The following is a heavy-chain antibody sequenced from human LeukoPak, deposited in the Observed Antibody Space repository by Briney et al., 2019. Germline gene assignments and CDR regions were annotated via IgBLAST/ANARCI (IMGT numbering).Heavy chain of an antibody. Sequence: GGSLRLSCAASGFTFSSYAMSWVRRAPGKGLEWVAVISYDGSNKYYADSVKGRFTISRDNSKNTLYLQMNSLRAEDTAVYYCASSLIAAAGDYWGQGTLVTVSS. CDR1: GFTFSSYA. CDR3: ASSLIAAAGDY. J-gene: IGHJ4*02. V-gene: IGHV3-30-3*01. CDR2: ISYDGSNK. D-gene: IGHD6-13*01.